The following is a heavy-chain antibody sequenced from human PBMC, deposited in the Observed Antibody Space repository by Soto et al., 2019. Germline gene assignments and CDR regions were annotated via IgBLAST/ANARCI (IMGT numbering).Heavy chain of an antibody. Sequence: SDTLSLTCAVSGYSISSGYYWGWIRQPPGKGLEWIGSIYHSGSTYYNPSLKSRVTISVDTSKNQFSLKLSSVTAADTAVYYCARAVITMVRGVMRINWFDPWGQGTLVNVSS. CDR3: ARAVITMVRGVMRINWFDP. CDR1: GYSISSGYY. J-gene: IGHJ5*02. CDR2: IYHSGST. V-gene: IGHV4-38-2*01. D-gene: IGHD3-10*01.